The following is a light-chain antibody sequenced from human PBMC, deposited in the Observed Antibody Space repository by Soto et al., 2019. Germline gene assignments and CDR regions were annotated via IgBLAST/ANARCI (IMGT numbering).Light chain of an antibody. V-gene: IGKV4-1*01. CDR1: QSVLYSPNNKNS. Sequence: DIVMTQSPDSLAVSLGERATINCKSSQSVLYSPNNKNSLAWYQQKPGQPPKLFIYWASIRESGVPDRFSGSGSGTDFTLTIRSLQAEDVAVYYCQQYYRTPPTFGQATKVEIK. CDR2: WAS. J-gene: IGKJ1*01. CDR3: QQYYRTPPT.